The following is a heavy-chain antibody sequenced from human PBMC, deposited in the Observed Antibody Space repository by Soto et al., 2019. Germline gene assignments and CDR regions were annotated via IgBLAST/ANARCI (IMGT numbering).Heavy chain of an antibody. CDR2: ISYDGSNK. Sequence: QVQLVESGGGVVQPGRCLRLSCAASGFTFSSYGMHWVRQAPGKGLEWVAVISYDGSNKYYADSVKGRFTISRDNSKNTLYLQMNSLRAEATAVYYCAKSQKGTVIDYWGQGTLVTVSS. CDR1: GFTFSSYG. CDR3: AKSQKGTVIDY. D-gene: IGHD4-17*01. J-gene: IGHJ4*02. V-gene: IGHV3-30*18.